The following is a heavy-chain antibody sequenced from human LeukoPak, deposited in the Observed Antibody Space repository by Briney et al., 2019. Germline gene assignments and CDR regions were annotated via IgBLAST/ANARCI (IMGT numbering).Heavy chain of an antibody. CDR3: GREKGIALPAFDY. CDR2: ISAHTGNT. J-gene: IGHJ4*02. Sequence: ASVKVSCKASGYILSNNGITWVRQAPGQGLEWMGWISAHTGNTDYAHAFKGGVIMTADTPTSTVYMELRSLRSDDTAVYYCGREKGIALPAFDYWGQGTVVTVSS. V-gene: IGHV1-18*01. CDR1: GYILSNNG. D-gene: IGHD6-19*01.